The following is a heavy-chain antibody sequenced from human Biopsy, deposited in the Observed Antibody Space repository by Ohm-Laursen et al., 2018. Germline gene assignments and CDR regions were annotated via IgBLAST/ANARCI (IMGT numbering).Heavy chain of an antibody. J-gene: IGHJ6*02. Sequence: SETLSLTCAVSGGSISSFYWTWIRQPPGKGPEWIGYINHSGHTNYNPSLKSRLTMSVDTSKNQFSLKLTSVTAADTAVYYCARDRIAYCTATSCDNFGLDVWGQGTTVTVSS. V-gene: IGHV4-59*01. CDR3: ARDRIAYCTATSCDNFGLDV. CDR1: GGSISSFY. CDR2: INHSGHT. D-gene: IGHD2-8*02.